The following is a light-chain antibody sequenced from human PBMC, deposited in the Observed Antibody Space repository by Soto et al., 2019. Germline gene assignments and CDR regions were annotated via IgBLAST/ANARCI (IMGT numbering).Light chain of an antibody. CDR3: CSYAGDITWV. Sequence: QSALTQPASVSGSPGQSITISCTGTSSDVGSYNLVSWYQQHPGKAPQLMISEGSKRPSGVSNRFSGSKSGNTASLTISGLQAEDEADYYCCSYAGDITWVFGGGTKVTVL. J-gene: IGLJ3*02. CDR2: EGS. CDR1: SSDVGSYNL. V-gene: IGLV2-23*01.